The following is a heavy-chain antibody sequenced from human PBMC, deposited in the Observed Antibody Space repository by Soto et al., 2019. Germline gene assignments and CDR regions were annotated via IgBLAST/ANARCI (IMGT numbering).Heavy chain of an antibody. V-gene: IGHV1-58*01. CDR3: AAVPHYYDTGGTYVAY. CDR1: GFTFPSSA. Sequence: QMQLVQSGPEVKKPGTSVKVSCKASGFTFPSSAVQWVRQARGQRLEWIARIVVGSGNTNYAPKVQERLTISRDMSTNAAYMELSGLRSVDTAVYYCAAVPHYYDTGGTYVAYWGQGTLVTVSS. CDR2: IVVGSGNT. J-gene: IGHJ4*02. D-gene: IGHD3-22*01.